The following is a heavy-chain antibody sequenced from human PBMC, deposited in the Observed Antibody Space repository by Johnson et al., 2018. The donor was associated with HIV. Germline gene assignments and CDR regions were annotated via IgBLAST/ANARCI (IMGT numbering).Heavy chain of an antibody. D-gene: IGHD3-3*01. V-gene: IGHV3-30-3*01. CDR2: ISYDGANK. J-gene: IGHJ3*02. CDR3: AKDADRFLEWVEAFDI. Sequence: QVQLVESGGGLVQPGRSLRLSCAASGFTFSTYDMHWVRQAPGKGLEWVAVISYDGANKYYADSVKGRFTISRDNSKNTLYLQMNSLRAEDTAVYYCAKDADRFLEWVEAFDIWGQGTMVTVSS. CDR1: GFTFSTYD.